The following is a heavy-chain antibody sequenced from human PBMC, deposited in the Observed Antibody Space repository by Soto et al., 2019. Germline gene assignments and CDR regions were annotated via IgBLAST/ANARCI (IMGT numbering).Heavy chain of an antibody. J-gene: IGHJ4*02. CDR3: ARVGGSGSYYNDFDY. D-gene: IGHD3-10*01. CDR1: GASISSGGYY. CDR2: IYYSGST. V-gene: IGHV4-31*03. Sequence: PSETLSLTCTVSGASISSGGYYWSWIRQHPGKGLGWIGYIYYSGSTYYNPYLKSRVTISVDTTKNQFSLKLSSVTAADTAVYYCARVGGSGSYYNDFDYWGQGTLVTVSS.